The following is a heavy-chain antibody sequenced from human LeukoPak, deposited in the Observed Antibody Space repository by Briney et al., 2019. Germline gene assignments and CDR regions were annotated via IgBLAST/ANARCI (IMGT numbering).Heavy chain of an antibody. CDR3: ATQRYYVDAFDI. CDR2: ILYDGSNK. CDR1: GFTFSSYG. D-gene: IGHD3-22*01. Sequence: PGGSLRLSCAASGFTFSSYGMHWVRQAPGKGLEWVAFILYDGSNKYYADSVKGRFTISRDNSKNTLYLQMNSLRAEDTAVYYCATQRYYVDAFDIWGQGTMVTVSS. V-gene: IGHV3-30*02. J-gene: IGHJ3*02.